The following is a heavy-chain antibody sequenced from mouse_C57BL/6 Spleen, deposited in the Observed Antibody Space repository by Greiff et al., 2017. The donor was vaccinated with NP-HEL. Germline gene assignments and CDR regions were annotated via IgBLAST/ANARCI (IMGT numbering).Heavy chain of an antibody. J-gene: IGHJ4*01. CDR3: TTGITTVVAGDYYAIDY. V-gene: IGHV14-4*01. CDR2: IDPENGDT. CDR1: GFNIKDDY. D-gene: IGHD1-1*01. Sequence: DVKLVESGAELVRPGASVKLSCTASGFNIKDDYMHWVKQRPEQGLEWIGWIDPENGDTEYASKFQGKATITADTSSNTAYLTLSSLTSEDTAVYYATTGITTVVAGDYYAIDYWGQGTSVTVSS.